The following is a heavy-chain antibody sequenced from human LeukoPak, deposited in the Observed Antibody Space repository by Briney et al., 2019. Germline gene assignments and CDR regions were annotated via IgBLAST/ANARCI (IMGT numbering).Heavy chain of an antibody. CDR3: ARVRHYYDSSGYYKS. CDR2: ILYDGSNK. V-gene: IGHV3-30-3*01. J-gene: IGHJ5*02. D-gene: IGHD3-22*01. CDR1: GFTFSKYA. Sequence: QPGRSLRLSCAASGFTFSKYAMHWVRQAPGKGLEWVAVILYDGSNKYYADSVKGRFTISRDNSKNTLYLQMNSLRAEDTAVYYCARVRHYYDSSGYYKSWGQGTLVTVSS.